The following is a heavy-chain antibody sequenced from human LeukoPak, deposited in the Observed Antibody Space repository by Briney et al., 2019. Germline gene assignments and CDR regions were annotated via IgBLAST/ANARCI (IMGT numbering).Heavy chain of an antibody. J-gene: IGHJ4*02. D-gene: IGHD1-26*01. CDR3: ARLSGSGGTYFDY. CDR1: GGSISSSSYY. CDR2: IFYSGIT. Sequence: SETLSLTCTVSGGSISSSSYYWGWIRQPPGKGLEWIGNIFYSGITYYNPSLKSRVTISVDTSKNQFSLKLNSVTAADTAVYYCARLSGSGGTYFDYWGQGTLATVSS. V-gene: IGHV4-39*01.